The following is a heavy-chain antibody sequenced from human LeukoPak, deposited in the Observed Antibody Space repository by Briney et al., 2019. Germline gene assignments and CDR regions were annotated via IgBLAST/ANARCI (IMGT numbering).Heavy chain of an antibody. D-gene: IGHD2-21*01. CDR2: IYTSGST. Sequence: SETLSLTCTVSGGSISSYYWSWIRQPAGKGLEWIGRIYTSGSTNYNPSLKSRVTMSVDTSKNQFSLKLSSVTAADTAVYYCARDRLKALTDCGGDCYPPHDAFDIWGQGTMVTVSS. CDR3: ARDRLKALTDCGGDCYPPHDAFDI. V-gene: IGHV4-4*07. CDR1: GGSISSYY. J-gene: IGHJ3*02.